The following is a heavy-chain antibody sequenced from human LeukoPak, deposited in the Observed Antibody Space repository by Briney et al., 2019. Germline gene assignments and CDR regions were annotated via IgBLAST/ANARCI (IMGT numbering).Heavy chain of an antibody. CDR1: GGSISSYY. J-gene: IGHJ6*03. CDR3: ARDYLCGGDCYPPYYYYYYVDV. D-gene: IGHD2-21*01. Sequence: SSETLSLTCTVSGGSISSYYWSWIRQPPGKGLEWIGYIYYSGSTNSNPSLKSRVTISVDTSKNQFSLKLSSVTAAGTAVYYCARDYLCGGDCYPPYYYYYYVDVWGKGTTVTVSS. V-gene: IGHV4-59*01. CDR2: IYYSGST.